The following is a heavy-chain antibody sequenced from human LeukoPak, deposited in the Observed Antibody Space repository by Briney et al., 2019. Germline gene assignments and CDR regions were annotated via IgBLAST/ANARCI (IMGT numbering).Heavy chain of an antibody. Sequence: ASVKVSCKASGYTFTGYYMHWVRQAPGQGLEWMGWINPNSGGTNYAQKFQGWVTMTRDTSISTAYMELSRLRSDDTAVYYCARDLGYCSGGSSYRGMDVWGKGTTVTVSS. CDR2: INPNSGGT. D-gene: IGHD2-15*01. V-gene: IGHV1-2*04. J-gene: IGHJ6*04. CDR3: ARDLGYCSGGSSYRGMDV. CDR1: GYTFTGYY.